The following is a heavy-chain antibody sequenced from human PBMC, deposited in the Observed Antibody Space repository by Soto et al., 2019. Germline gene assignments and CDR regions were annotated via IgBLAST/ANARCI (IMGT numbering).Heavy chain of an antibody. CDR1: GFTFSSYG. D-gene: IGHD2-15*01. Sequence: QVQLVESGGGVVQPGRSLRLSCAASGFTFSSYGMHWVRQAPGKGLEWVAVISYDGSNKYYADSVKGRFTISRDNSKNTLYLQMNSLRAEDTAVYYCAKENRGGSCPPRYWGQGTLVTVSS. J-gene: IGHJ4*02. CDR2: ISYDGSNK. CDR3: AKENRGGSCPPRY. V-gene: IGHV3-30*18.